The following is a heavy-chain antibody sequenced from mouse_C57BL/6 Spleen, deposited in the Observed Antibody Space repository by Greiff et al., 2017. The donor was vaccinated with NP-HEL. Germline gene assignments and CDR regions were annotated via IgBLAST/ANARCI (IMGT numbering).Heavy chain of an antibody. CDR2: IDPSDSYT. D-gene: IGHD3-2*02. Sequence: VQLQQPGAELVMPGASVKLSCKASGYTFTSYWMHWVKQRPGQGLEWIGEIDPSDSYTNYTQKFKGKSTLTVDKSSSTAYMQLSSLTSEDSAVYDSAYGRQLRPPYAMDYWGQGTSVTVSS. J-gene: IGHJ4*01. V-gene: IGHV1-69*01. CDR3: AYGRQLRPPYAMDY. CDR1: GYTFTSYW.